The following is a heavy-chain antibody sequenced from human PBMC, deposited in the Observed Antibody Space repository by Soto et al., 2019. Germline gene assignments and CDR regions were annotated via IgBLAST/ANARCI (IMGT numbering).Heavy chain of an antibody. Sequence: PGESLKISCSGSGYSFANYWIGWVRQMPGKGLEWMGIIYPSDSDTKYSPSFQGQVTISADKSISTAYLQWNSLKASDSAIYFCARGDSSDYSTATPADYWGQGTLVTSPQ. CDR3: ARGDSSDYSTATPADY. D-gene: IGHD3-22*01. CDR2: IYPSDSDT. CDR1: GYSFANYW. V-gene: IGHV5-51*01. J-gene: IGHJ4*02.